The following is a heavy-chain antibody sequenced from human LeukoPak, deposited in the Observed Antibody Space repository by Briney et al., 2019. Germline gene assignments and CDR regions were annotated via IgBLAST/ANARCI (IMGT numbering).Heavy chain of an antibody. CDR2: IYPGDSDT. Sequence: GESLKISCKGSGYSFTSYWIGWVRQMPGKGLEWIGIIYPGDSDTRYSPSFQGQVTISADKSISTAYLQWSSLKASDTAMYYCARYFSPSLAPPSFDYWGQGTLVTVSS. J-gene: IGHJ4*02. V-gene: IGHV5-51*01. D-gene: IGHD3-9*01. CDR3: ARYFSPSLAPPSFDY. CDR1: GYSFTSYW.